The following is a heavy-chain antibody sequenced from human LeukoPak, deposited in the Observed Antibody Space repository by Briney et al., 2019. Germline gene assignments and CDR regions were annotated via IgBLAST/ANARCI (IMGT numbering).Heavy chain of an antibody. Sequence: ASVKVSCKASGYTFTSYYMHWVRQAPGQGLEWMGIINPSGGSTSYAQKFQGRVTMTRDMSTSTAYMELRSLRSDDTAVYYCARQIEYSGRLRMYYFDYWGQGTLVTVSS. J-gene: IGHJ4*02. CDR3: ARQIEYSGRLRMYYFDY. V-gene: IGHV1-46*01. CDR2: INPSGGST. D-gene: IGHD1-26*01. CDR1: GYTFTSYY.